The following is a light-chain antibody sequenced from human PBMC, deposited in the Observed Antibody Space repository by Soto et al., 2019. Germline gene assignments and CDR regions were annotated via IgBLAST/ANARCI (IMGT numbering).Light chain of an antibody. CDR1: QSISSY. Sequence: DIQMTQSPSSLSVSLGDRVTITCRASQSISSYLNWHQQKPGKAPKLLIYAASSLQSGVPSRFSGSGSGSDFTLTISSLQPEDFATYYCQQSYSTPRTFGQGTKVDIK. CDR3: QQSYSTPRT. V-gene: IGKV1-39*01. J-gene: IGKJ1*01. CDR2: AAS.